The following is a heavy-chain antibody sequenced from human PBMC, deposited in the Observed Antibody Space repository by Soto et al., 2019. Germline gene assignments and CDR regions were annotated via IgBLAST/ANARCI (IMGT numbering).Heavy chain of an antibody. CDR3: ARSTGFSSSRTRYYYYMDV. Sequence: VASVKVSCKASGYTFTSYGISWVRQAPGQGLEWMGWISAYNGNTNYAQKLQGRVTMTTDTSTSTAYMELRSLRSDDTAVYYCARSTGFSSSRTRYYYYMDVWGKGTKVTVSS. D-gene: IGHD6-13*01. CDR2: ISAYNGNT. J-gene: IGHJ6*03. V-gene: IGHV1-18*01. CDR1: GYTFTSYG.